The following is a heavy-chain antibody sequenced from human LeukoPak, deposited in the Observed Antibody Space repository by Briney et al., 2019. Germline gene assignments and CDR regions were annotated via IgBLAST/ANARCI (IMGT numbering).Heavy chain of an antibody. CDR3: ARTRRAYDSYYFDY. D-gene: IGHD3-16*01. CDR1: GGSFSGYY. J-gene: IGHJ4*02. Sequence: PSETLSLTCAVYGGSFSGYYWSWIRQPPGEGLEWIGETSHSGSTNYNPSLKSRVTISVDTSKNQFSLKLSSVTAADTAVYYCARTRRAYDSYYFDYWGQGTLVTVSS. CDR2: TSHSGST. V-gene: IGHV4-34*01.